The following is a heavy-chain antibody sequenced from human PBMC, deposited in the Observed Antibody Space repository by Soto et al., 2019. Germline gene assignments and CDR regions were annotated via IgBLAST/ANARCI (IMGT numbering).Heavy chain of an antibody. CDR3: AKEVGAESYAFDF. CDR1: GFTFSSYG. V-gene: IGHV3-30*18. D-gene: IGHD1-26*01. Sequence: PGGSLRLSCAASGFTFSSYGMHWVRQAPGKGLEWVAVISYDGSNKYYADSVKGRFTISRDNSKNTRYLQMNSLRAEDTAVYYCAKEVGAESYAFDFWGQGTMVT. J-gene: IGHJ3*01. CDR2: ISYDGSNK.